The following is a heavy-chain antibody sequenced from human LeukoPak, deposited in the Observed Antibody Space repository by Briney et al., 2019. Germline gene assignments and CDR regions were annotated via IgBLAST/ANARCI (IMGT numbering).Heavy chain of an antibody. CDR2: ILSDGSKE. D-gene: IGHD3-9*01. CDR3: AKEGFDWSFDF. Sequence: PGGSLRLSCAASGFTFSSYGMHWVRQAPGKGLEWVAVILSDGSKEFYTDSVKGRFTISRDNSKNTLYLQMNSLRAEDTAVFYCAKEGFDWSFDFWGQGTLVTVSS. J-gene: IGHJ4*02. CDR1: GFTFSSYG. V-gene: IGHV3-30*02.